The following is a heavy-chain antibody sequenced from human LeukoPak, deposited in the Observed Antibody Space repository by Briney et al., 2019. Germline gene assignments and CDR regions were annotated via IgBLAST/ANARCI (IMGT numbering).Heavy chain of an antibody. V-gene: IGHV3-23*01. CDR2: ISGSGGST. Sequence: AGSLRLSCAASGFTFSSYAKSWVRQAPGKGLEWFSAISGSGGSTYYADSVKGRFTISRDNSKNTLYLQMNSLRAEDTAVYYCAKTPYDSSGYYDYWGQGTLVTVSS. CDR1: GFTFSSYA. J-gene: IGHJ4*02. CDR3: AKTPYDSSGYYDY. D-gene: IGHD3-22*01.